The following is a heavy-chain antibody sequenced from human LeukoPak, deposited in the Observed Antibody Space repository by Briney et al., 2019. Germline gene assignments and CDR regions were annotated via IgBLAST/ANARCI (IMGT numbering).Heavy chain of an antibody. J-gene: IGHJ4*02. CDR3: ASPFGSEGY. D-gene: IGHD3-16*01. CDR2: IKQDGSER. V-gene: IGHV3-7*01. CDR1: GFIFSNYL. Sequence: GGSLRLSCAASGFIFSNYLMSWVRQAPGKGLEWVANIKQDGSERYYVDSVKGRFTISRDNAKNSLYLQMNSLRAEDTAIYYCASPFGSEGYWGQGTLVTVSS.